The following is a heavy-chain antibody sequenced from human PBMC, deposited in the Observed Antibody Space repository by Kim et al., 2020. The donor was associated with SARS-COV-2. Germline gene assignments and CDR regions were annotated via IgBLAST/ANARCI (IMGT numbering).Heavy chain of an antibody. CDR3: ASKYYYGSGSYRSHDAFDI. D-gene: IGHD3-10*01. Sequence: ASVKVSCKASGYTFTSYYMHWVRQAPGQGLEWMGIINPSGGSTSYAQKFQGRVTMTRDTSTSTVYMELSSLRSEDTAVYYCASKYYYGSGSYRSHDAFDIWGQGTMVTVSS. CDR2: INPSGGST. J-gene: IGHJ3*02. V-gene: IGHV1-46*01. CDR1: GYTFTSYY.